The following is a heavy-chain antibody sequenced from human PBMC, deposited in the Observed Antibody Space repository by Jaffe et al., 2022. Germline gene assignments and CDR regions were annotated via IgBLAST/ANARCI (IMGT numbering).Heavy chain of an antibody. Sequence: EVQLVQSGAEVKKPGESLKISCKGSGYSFTSYWIGWVRQMPGKGLEWMGIIYPGDSDTRYSPSFQGQVTISADKSISTAYLQWSSLKASDTAMYYCVIFHYSSSWYGETPSVDYFDYWGQGTLVTVSS. D-gene: IGHD6-13*01. CDR2: IYPGDSDT. J-gene: IGHJ4*02. V-gene: IGHV5-51*03. CDR3: VIFHYSSSWYGETPSVDYFDY. CDR1: GYSFTSYW.